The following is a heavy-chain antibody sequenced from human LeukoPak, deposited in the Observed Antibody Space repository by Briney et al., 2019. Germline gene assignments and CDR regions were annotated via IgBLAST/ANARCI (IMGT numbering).Heavy chain of an antibody. D-gene: IGHD2-15*01. CDR3: ARKDSGWYDC. CDR1: GFTVSNTY. Sequence: PGGSLRLSCAASGFTVSNTYMSWVRQAPGKGLEWVSVIYSGGSTYYADSVKGRFTTSRDNSKNTLYLQMDSLRAEDTAMYYCARKDSGWYDCWGQGTLVTVSS. V-gene: IGHV3-53*01. CDR2: IYSGGST. J-gene: IGHJ5*01.